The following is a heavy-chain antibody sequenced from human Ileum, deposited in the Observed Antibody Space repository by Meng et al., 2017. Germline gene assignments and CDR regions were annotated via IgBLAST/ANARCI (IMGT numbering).Heavy chain of an antibody. CDR2: INHSGST. D-gene: IGHD1-7*01. V-gene: IGHV4-4*02. Sequence: GHLKAGVPGLVKSSGSLFLTCAVSGGSSSSCNWWSWVRQPPGKGREWIGEINHSGSTNYNPSLKSRVTISVDKSKNQFSLKLSSVTAADTAVYYCATLRYNWNYSADYWGQGTLVTVSS. J-gene: IGHJ4*02. CDR3: ATLRYNWNYSADY. CDR1: GGSSSSCNW.